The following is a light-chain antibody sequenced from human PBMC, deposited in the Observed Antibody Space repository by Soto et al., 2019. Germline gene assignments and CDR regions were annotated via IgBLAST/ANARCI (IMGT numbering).Light chain of an antibody. CDR3: QSYDSSLSGYV. V-gene: IGLV1-40*01. CDR2: GNT. Sequence: QPVLTQSPSVSGAPGQRVTISCTGSSSNIGAGYDVSWYQQLPGTAPKFLIYGNTDRPSGVPDRFSGSKSGTSASLAITGLQAEDEADYYCQSYDSSLSGYVFGTGTKLTVL. J-gene: IGLJ1*01. CDR1: SSNIGAGYD.